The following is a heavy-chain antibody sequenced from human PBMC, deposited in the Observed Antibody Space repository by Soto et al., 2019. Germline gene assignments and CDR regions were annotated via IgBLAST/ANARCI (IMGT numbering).Heavy chain of an antibody. Sequence: QLQLQESGPGLVKPSETLSLTCTVSGASISSSTFYWGWIRQPPGKGLEWIGTVYYSGSAYYNPSLKSRLTISVDTPKNQFSLKLSSVTAADTALYYCVRHAPYRSGWANRNDYWGQGTLVTVSS. V-gene: IGHV4-39*01. CDR3: VRHAPYRSGWANRNDY. CDR1: GASISSSTFY. J-gene: IGHJ4*02. D-gene: IGHD6-19*01. CDR2: VYYSGSA.